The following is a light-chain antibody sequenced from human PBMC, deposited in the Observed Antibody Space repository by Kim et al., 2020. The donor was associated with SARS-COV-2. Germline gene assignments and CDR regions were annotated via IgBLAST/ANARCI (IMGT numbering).Light chain of an antibody. CDR1: KLGDKY. V-gene: IGLV3-1*01. CDR2: QDS. Sequence: SYELTQPPSVSVSPGQTASITCSGDKLGDKYACWYQQKPGQSPVLVINQDSKRPSGIPEQFSGSNSGNTATLTISGTQSMDEADYYCQAWDSSTAPVFGG. CDR3: QAWDSSTAPV. J-gene: IGLJ3*02.